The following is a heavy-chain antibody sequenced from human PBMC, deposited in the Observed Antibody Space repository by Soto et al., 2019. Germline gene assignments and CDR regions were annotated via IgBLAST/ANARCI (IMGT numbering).Heavy chain of an antibody. D-gene: IGHD2-2*01. CDR1: GFTFSTYA. CDR3: AKGGDGYCSTTSCLFHFDY. J-gene: IGHJ4*02. CDR2: ISGSADAT. Sequence: EVQLLESGGGLVQTGGSLRLSCAASGFTFSTYAMSWVRQAPGKGLEWVSTISGSADATFYADAVKGRFAIFRDNSRTMFYLQMNSLRAEDTAVYYCAKGGDGYCSTTSCLFHFDYWGPGTLATFSS. V-gene: IGHV3-23*01.